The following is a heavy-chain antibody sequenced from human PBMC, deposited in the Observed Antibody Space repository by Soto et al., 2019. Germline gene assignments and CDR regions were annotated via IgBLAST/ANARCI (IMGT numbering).Heavy chain of an antibody. V-gene: IGHV3-33*01. CDR2: IWNDGSNK. CDR1: GFTFSVYG. Sequence: QVQLVESGGGVVQPGRSLRLSCAASGFTFSVYGMHWVRQAPGKGLEWVAVIWNDGSNKYYGDSVKGRFTISRDNYKNTLYLYMNSLRADDTAVYYCARAVGPFDYWGQGTLVTVSS. J-gene: IGHJ4*02. D-gene: IGHD3-16*01. CDR3: ARAVGPFDY.